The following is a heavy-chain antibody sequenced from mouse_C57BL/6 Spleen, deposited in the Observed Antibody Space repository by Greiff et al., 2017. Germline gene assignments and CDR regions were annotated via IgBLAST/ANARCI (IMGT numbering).Heavy chain of an antibody. D-gene: IGHD1-1*01. Sequence: QVQLQQPGTELVKPGASVKLSCKASGYTFTSYWLPWVKQRLGRGREWIGNINPSNGGTNYNEKFKSKATLTVDRSTSTAYMQLSSLTSEDSAVYYCAFTTVVAGRAMDDWGKGTSVTVSS. J-gene: IGHJ4*01. V-gene: IGHV1-53*01. CDR1: GYTFTSYW. CDR2: INPSNGGT. CDR3: AFTTVVAGRAMDD.